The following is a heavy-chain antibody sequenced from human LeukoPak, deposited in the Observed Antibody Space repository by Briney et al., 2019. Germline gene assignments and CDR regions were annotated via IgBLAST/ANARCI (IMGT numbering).Heavy chain of an antibody. J-gene: IGHJ4*02. V-gene: IGHV1-69*13. D-gene: IGHD3-22*01. CDR3: ARVPDYYDSSGQDY. CDR2: IIPIFGTA. Sequence: TVKVSCKASGGTFSSYAISWVRQAPGQGLEWMGGIIPIFGTANYAQKFQGRVTITADESTSTAYMELSSLRSEDTAVYYCARVPDYYDSSGQDYWGQGTLVTVSS. CDR1: GGTFSSYA.